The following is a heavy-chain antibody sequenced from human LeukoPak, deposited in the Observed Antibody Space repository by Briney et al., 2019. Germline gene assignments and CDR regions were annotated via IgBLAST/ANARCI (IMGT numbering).Heavy chain of an antibody. CDR1: GFTVSSNY. J-gene: IGHJ4*02. CDR2: IFPSSVEI. CDR3: ATYRQIQVPFEF. D-gene: IGHD5-18*01. Sequence: GGSLRLSCAASGFTVSSNYMNWVRQAPGKGLEWVSTIFPSSVEIHYADSVKGRFTISRDNSRSTLSLQMDSLRAEDTATYYCATYRQIQVPFEFWGQGTLVTVSS. V-gene: IGHV3-53*01.